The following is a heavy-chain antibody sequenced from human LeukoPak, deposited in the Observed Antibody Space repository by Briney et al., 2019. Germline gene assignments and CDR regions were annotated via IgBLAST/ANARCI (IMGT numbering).Heavy chain of an antibody. J-gene: IGHJ4*02. CDR1: GYTFTSYG. CDR2: ISAYNGNT. V-gene: IGHV1-18*01. CDR3: CSLDYYGSGSYYPLPRN. D-gene: IGHD3-10*01. Sequence: ASVKVSCKASGYTFTSYGIRWVRQAPGQGLEWMGWISAYNGNTNYAQKLQGRVTMTTDTSTSTAYMELRSLRSDDTAVYYCCSLDYYGSGSYYPLPRNWGQGTLVTVSS.